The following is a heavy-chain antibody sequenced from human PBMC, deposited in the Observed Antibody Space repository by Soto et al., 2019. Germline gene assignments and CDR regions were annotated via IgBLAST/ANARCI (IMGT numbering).Heavy chain of an antibody. D-gene: IGHD3-3*01. CDR2: ISGSGGST. CDR3: AKAGSQGVVRTGWFDP. J-gene: IGHJ5*02. Sequence: GGFLRLSCAASGFTFSSYAMTWVRQAPGKGLEWVSAISGSGGSTYYADSVKGRFTISRDNFRDTLYLQINSLRAEDTAVYYCAKAGSQGVVRTGWFDPWGQGTLVTVSS. V-gene: IGHV3-23*01. CDR1: GFTFSSYA.